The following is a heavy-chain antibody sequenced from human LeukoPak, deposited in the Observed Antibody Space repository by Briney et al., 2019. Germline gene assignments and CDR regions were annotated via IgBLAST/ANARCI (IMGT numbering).Heavy chain of an antibody. CDR2: INHSGST. Sequence: SETLSLTCAVYGGSFSGYYWSWIRQPPGKGLEWIGEINHSGSTNYNPSLKSRVTISVDTSKNQFSLKLSSVTAADTVVYYCARPYGSGNYWGQGTLVTVSS. D-gene: IGHD3-10*01. V-gene: IGHV4-34*01. J-gene: IGHJ4*02. CDR3: ARPYGSGNY. CDR1: GGSFSGYY.